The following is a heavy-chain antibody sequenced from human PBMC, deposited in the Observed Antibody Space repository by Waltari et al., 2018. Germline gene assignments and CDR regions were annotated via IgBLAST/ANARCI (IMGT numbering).Heavy chain of an antibody. CDR2: IFASGGT. V-gene: IGHV4-4*07. D-gene: IGHD3-3*01. J-gene: IGHJ5*02. Sequence: QVELQESGPGLVTPSETLSLTCTVSGGSVTGANWSWVRQPAGKGLEWIGRIFASGGTDYNPSFKSRVTMSVDTSKNEFSLRLTSVTAADTAVYYCARGNYGLFSGHYSDLWGRGTRVTVSS. CDR3: ARGNYGLFSGHYSDL. CDR1: GGSVTGAN.